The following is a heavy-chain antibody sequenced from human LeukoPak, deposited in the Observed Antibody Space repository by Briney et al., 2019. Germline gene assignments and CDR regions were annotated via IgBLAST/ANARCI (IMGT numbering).Heavy chain of an antibody. V-gene: IGHV4-30-2*01. CDR2: IYHSGST. D-gene: IGHD3-22*01. Sequence: PSEALSLTCAVSGGSISSGGYSWSWIRQPPGKGLEWIGYIYHSGSTYYNPSLKSRVIISVDRSKNQFSLKLSSVTAADTAVYYCASNYYYDSSGYPRFDYGGQGTLVTVSS. J-gene: IGHJ4*02. CDR1: GGSISSGGYS. CDR3: ASNYYYDSSGYPRFDY.